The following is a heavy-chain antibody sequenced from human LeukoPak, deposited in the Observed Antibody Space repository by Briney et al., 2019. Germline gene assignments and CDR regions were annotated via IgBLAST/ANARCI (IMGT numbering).Heavy chain of an antibody. J-gene: IGHJ5*02. CDR3: ARGPYYDFWSGYLGSDNWFDP. V-gene: IGHV1-2*02. CDR1: GYTFTGYY. D-gene: IGHD3-3*01. CDR2: INPNSGGT. Sequence: VKVSCKASGYTFTGYYMHWVRQAPGQGLEWMGWINPNSGGTNYAQKFQGRVTMTRDTSISTAYMELSRLRSDDTAVYYCARGPYYDFWSGYLGSDNWFDPWGQGTLVTVSS.